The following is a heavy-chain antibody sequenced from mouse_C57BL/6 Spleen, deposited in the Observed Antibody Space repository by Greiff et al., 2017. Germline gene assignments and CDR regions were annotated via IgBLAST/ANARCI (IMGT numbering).Heavy chain of an antibody. D-gene: IGHD2-4*01. CDR2: IYPGDGDT. V-gene: IGHV1-80*01. J-gene: IGHJ1*03. CDR3: AKNYYDYGYWYFDV. CDR1: GYAFSSYW. Sequence: VQGVESGAELVKPGASVKISCKASGYAFSSYWMNWVKQRPGKGLEWIGQIYPGDGDTNYNGKFKGKATLTADKSSSTAYMQLSSLTSEDSAVYFCAKNYYDYGYWYFDVWGTGTTVTVSS.